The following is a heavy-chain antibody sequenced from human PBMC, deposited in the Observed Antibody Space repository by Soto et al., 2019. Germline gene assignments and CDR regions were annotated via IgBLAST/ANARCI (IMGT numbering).Heavy chain of an antibody. V-gene: IGHV3-11*01. Sequence: PGGSLRLSCAASGFTFSDYYMSWIRQAPGKGLEWVSYISSSGSTIYYADSVKGRFTISRDNAKNSLYLQMNSLRAEDTAVYYCARVRGVDNFWYMDVWGKGTTVTVSS. CDR3: ARVRGVDNFWYMDV. D-gene: IGHD3-10*01. CDR2: ISSSGSTI. J-gene: IGHJ6*03. CDR1: GFTFSDYY.